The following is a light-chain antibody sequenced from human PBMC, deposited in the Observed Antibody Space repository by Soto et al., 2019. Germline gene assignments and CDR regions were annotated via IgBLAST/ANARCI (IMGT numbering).Light chain of an antibody. CDR1: QSISSW. V-gene: IGKV1-5*03. CDR2: KAS. CDR3: QQYNSLST. J-gene: IGKJ3*01. Sequence: DIQMTQSPSTVSASLGDRVTITCRASQSISSWLAWYQQKPGKAPKLLIYKASSLESGVPSRFSGSGSGTEFTLTISSLQPDDYATYYCQQYNSLSTFGPGTKVDIK.